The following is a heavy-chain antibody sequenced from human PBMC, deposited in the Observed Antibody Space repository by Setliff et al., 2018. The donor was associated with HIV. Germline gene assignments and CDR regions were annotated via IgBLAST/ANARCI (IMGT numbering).Heavy chain of an antibody. J-gene: IGHJ4*02. CDR2: IYRDGRT. V-gene: IGHV4-4*02. CDR3: AKRVTATSPSWLDY. Sequence: PSETLSLTCGVSGGSITSSNWWNWVRQSAGKGLEWIGEIYRDGRTNHNPSLKSRVTISIDKSTNQFSLNLTSVTAADTAVYYCAKRVTATSPSWLDYWGQGTLVTAPQ. CDR1: GGSITSSNW. D-gene: IGHD3-22*01.